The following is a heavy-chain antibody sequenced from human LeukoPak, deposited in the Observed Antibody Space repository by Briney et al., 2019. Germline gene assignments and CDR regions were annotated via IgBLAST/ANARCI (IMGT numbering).Heavy chain of an antibody. CDR2: IYYSGNT. D-gene: IGHD3-10*01. V-gene: IGHV4-61*03. J-gene: IGHJ4*02. CDR3: ARSQNYYGSGDY. Sequence: SETLSLTCTVSGGSVSSGSYYWSWIRQPPGKGLEWIGYIYYSGNTNYNPSLEGRVTISVDTPKNHFSVKLSSVTAADTAVYYCARSQNYYGSGDYWSQGTLVTVSS. CDR1: GGSVSSGSYY.